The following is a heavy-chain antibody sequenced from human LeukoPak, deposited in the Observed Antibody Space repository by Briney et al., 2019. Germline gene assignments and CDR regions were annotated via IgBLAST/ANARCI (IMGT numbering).Heavy chain of an antibody. CDR1: GFTFSKFA. CDR2: IKQDGSEK. CDR3: ARDNYYDSSGYRHDAFDI. J-gene: IGHJ3*02. V-gene: IGHV3-7*01. D-gene: IGHD3-22*01. Sequence: GGSLRLSCAASGFTFSKFALSWVRQAPGKGLEWVANIKQDGSEKYYVDSVKGRFTISRDNAKNSLYLQMNSLRAEDTAVYYCARDNYYDSSGYRHDAFDIWGQGTMVTVSS.